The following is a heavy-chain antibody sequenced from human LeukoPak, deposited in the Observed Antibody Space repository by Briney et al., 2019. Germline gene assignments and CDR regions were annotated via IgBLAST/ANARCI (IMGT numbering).Heavy chain of an antibody. CDR1: GYTFTDYF. CDR3: ARGPRITIFGVVMATDACDI. Sequence: ASVKVSCKASGYTFTDYFMNWVRQAPGQRLEWMGWINPKSGGTVYAQKLQGRVTMTRDTSSSTAYMELRRLRFDDTGVYCCARGPRITIFGVVMATDACDIWGEGTMVTVSS. D-gene: IGHD3-3*01. V-gene: IGHV1-2*02. CDR2: INPKSGGT. J-gene: IGHJ3*02.